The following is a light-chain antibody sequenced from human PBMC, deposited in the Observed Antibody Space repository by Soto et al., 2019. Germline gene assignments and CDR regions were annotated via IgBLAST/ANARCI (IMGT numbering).Light chain of an antibody. CDR2: GAS. CDR1: QSVSSSY. J-gene: IGKJ4*01. Sequence: VFTQPPGTLSLSPGERATRSCRASQSVSSSYLAWYQQKPGQAPRLLIYGASSRATGIPDRFSGSGSGTDFTLTISSLQPEDFAPYYCQQTTSCPLPFGGGTKVDIK. CDR3: QQTTSCPLP. V-gene: IGKV3-20*01.